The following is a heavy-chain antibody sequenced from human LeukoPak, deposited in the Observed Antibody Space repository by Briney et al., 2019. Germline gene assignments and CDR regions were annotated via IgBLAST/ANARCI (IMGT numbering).Heavy chain of an antibody. V-gene: IGHV3-48*01. J-gene: IGHJ6*03. CDR3: ARDRESFAVPSMDV. CDR2: ISSFSSTI. Sequence: GGSLRLSCAASGFTFSSYSMNWVRQAPGKGPEWVSYISSFSSTIYYADSVKGRFTISRDSAKNSLYLQMNSLRAEDTAVYYCARDRESFAVPSMDVWGKGTTVTVSS. D-gene: IGHD4-17*01. CDR1: GFTFSSYS.